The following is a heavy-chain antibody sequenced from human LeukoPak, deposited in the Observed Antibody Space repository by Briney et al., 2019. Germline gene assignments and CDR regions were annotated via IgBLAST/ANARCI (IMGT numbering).Heavy chain of an antibody. V-gene: IGHV3-23*01. CDR2: ISGSGGST. CDR1: GFTFSSYA. Sequence: PGGSLRLSCAASGFTFSSYAMSWVRQAPGKGLEWISAISGSGGSTYYADSVKGRFTISRDNSKNTLYLQMNSLRAEDTAVYYCELLGYCSSTSCRYGFDYWGQGTLVTVSS. CDR3: ELLGYCSSTSCRYGFDY. J-gene: IGHJ4*02. D-gene: IGHD2-2*01.